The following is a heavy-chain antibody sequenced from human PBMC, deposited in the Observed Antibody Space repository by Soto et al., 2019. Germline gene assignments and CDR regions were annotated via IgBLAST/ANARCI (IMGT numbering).Heavy chain of an antibody. CDR1: GGSISSGGYS. Sequence: PSETLSLTCAVSGGSISSGGYSWSWIRQPPGKGLEWIGYIYHSGSTYYNPSLKSRVTISVDRSKNQFSLKLSSVTAADTAVYYCARGDLYDSSGYYFDDWGQGTLVTVSS. CDR2: IYHSGST. CDR3: ARGDLYDSSGYYFDD. V-gene: IGHV4-30-2*01. D-gene: IGHD3-22*01. J-gene: IGHJ4*02.